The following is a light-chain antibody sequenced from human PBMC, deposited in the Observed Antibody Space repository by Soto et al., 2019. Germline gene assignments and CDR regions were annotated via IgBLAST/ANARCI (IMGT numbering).Light chain of an antibody. CDR3: QQCSRYLT. V-gene: IGKV1-5*01. CDR1: ESMSNC. Sequence: DIQMTQSPSTLSASVGDRVTITCRASESMSNCLAWYQQKPGKAPKLLISGASSLQSGVPSRFSGSASETELLLSIRSLQPDDIVTSYCQQCSRYLTFGQGTKMEMK. J-gene: IGKJ1*01. CDR2: GAS.